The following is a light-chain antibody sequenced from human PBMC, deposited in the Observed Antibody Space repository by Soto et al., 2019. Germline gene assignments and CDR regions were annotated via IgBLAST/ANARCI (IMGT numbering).Light chain of an antibody. CDR3: QQYNNWPQT. CDR1: QSVSSN. V-gene: IGKV3D-15*01. CDR2: GAS. J-gene: IGKJ1*01. Sequence: EIVMTQSPATLSVSPGERATLSCRASQSVSSNLAWYQQKPGQAPRLLIYGASNRATGIPDRFSGSGSGTDFTLTISRLEPEDFAVYYCQQYNNWPQTFGQGTKV.